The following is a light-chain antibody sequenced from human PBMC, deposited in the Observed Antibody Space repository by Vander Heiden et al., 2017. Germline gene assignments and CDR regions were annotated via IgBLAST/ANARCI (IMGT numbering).Light chain of an antibody. CDR2: AAS. CDR3: QQSSSTPLT. Sequence: VQTTQSPSSLSASVGDRVTVTCRASQTVCTYLNWYQQKPGRAPNLLIYAASNLQSGVPSRFSGSGSGTDFSLTISSLQPEDFATYYCQQSSSTPLTFGQGTRLEIK. V-gene: IGKV1-39*01. J-gene: IGKJ5*01. CDR1: QTVCTY.